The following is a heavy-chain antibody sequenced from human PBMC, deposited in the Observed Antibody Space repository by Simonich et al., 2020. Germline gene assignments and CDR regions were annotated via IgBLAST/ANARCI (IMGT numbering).Heavy chain of an antibody. V-gene: IGHV4-38-2*01. CDR1: GYSISSGYY. Sequence: QVQLQESGPGLVKPSETLSLTCAVSGYSISSGYYWGWIRQPPGKGLEWIGSIYPSGSHDYTPSLRGRGTISVDTSKNQVALKLSSVTAADTAGYYCASGLLTTVTSPWIGWGQGTLVTVSS. CDR3: ASGLLTTVTSPWIG. D-gene: IGHD4-17*01. CDR2: IYPSGSH. J-gene: IGHJ4*02.